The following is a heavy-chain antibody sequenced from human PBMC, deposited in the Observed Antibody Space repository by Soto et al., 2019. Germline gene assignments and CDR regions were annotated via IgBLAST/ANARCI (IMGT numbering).Heavy chain of an antibody. V-gene: IGHV3-23*01. D-gene: IGHD2-8*01. CDR3: AKGGDPPPIVLMVYPDYYFDY. Sequence: GGSLSLSCAASGFTFSSYAMSWVRQAPGKGLEWVSAISGSGGSTYYADSVKGRFTISRDNSKNTLYLQMNSLRAEDTAVYYCAKGGDPPPIVLMVYPDYYFDYWGQGTLVTVSS. CDR2: ISGSGGST. CDR1: GFTFSSYA. J-gene: IGHJ4*02.